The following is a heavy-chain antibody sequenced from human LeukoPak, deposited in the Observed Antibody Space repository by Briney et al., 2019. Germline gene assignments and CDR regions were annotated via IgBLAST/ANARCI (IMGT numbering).Heavy chain of an antibody. V-gene: IGHV3-74*01. CDR1: GFTFSSYW. D-gene: IGHD5-24*01. Sequence: GGSLRLSCAASGFTFSSYWMHSVRQAPGKGLVWFSRITSDGSSTSSADSVKARFTISRDNAKNTLYLQMTSLRAEDTAVYYCARRDGYNPILDYWGQGTLVTVSS. CDR3: ARRDGYNPILDY. J-gene: IGHJ4*02. CDR2: ITSDGSST.